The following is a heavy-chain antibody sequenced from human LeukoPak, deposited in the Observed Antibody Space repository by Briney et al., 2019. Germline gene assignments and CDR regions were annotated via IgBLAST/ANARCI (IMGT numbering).Heavy chain of an antibody. CDR3: ARRYDYVWGSYRYLFGSKDY. V-gene: IGHV3-7*01. Sequence: EGSLRLSCAASGFTFSSYWMSWVRQAPGKGLEWVANIKQDGSEKYYVDSVKGRFTISRDNAKNSLYLQMNSLRAEDTAVYYCARRYDYVWGSYRYLFGSKDYWGQGTLVTVSS. CDR1: GFTFSSYW. CDR2: IKQDGSEK. J-gene: IGHJ4*02. D-gene: IGHD3-16*02.